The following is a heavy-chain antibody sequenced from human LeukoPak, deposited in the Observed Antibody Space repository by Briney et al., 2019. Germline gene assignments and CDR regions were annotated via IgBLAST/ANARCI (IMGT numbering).Heavy chain of an antibody. D-gene: IGHD1-26*01. J-gene: IGHJ3*02. Sequence: ASVKFSCKASRYTFTSYGISWVRPAPGQGGEWMGWISAYNGNTNYAQKLQGRVTMTTDTSTSTAYMELRSLRSDDTAVYYCARHSGSYGVEDAFDIWGQGTMVTVSS. CDR1: RYTFTSYG. CDR2: ISAYNGNT. V-gene: IGHV1-18*01. CDR3: ARHSGSYGVEDAFDI.